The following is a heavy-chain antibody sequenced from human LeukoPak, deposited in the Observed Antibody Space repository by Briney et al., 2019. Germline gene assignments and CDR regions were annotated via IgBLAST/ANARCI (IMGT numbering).Heavy chain of an antibody. Sequence: GGSLRLSCAASGFTFSSYGMHWVRQAPGKGLEWVAVISYDGSNKYYADSVKGRFTISRDNSKNTLYLQMNSLRAEDTAVYYCARGRRPGWLAEFDPWGQGTLVTVSS. CDR3: ARGRRPGWLAEFDP. D-gene: IGHD6-19*01. J-gene: IGHJ5*02. CDR2: ISYDGSNK. V-gene: IGHV3-30*19. CDR1: GFTFSSYG.